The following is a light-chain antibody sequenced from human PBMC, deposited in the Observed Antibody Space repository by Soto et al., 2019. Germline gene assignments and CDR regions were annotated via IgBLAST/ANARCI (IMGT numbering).Light chain of an antibody. V-gene: IGKV2-28*01. J-gene: IGKJ1*01. Sequence: DGVMTQFPLSLSVTPGEPASISCRSSQSLLHSNGYNYLDWYVQKPGQSPQLLIYLGSNRASGVPHRFSGSGSGTDFTLKISRVEAEDVGVYYCMQALQIRVEFGQGTKVEIK. CDR3: MQALQIRVE. CDR1: QSLLHSNGYNY. CDR2: LGS.